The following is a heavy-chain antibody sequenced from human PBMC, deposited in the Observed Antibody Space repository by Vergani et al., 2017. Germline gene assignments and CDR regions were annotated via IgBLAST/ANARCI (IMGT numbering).Heavy chain of an antibody. V-gene: IGHV4-38-2*01. CDR1: GYSISSGYY. CDR2: IYHSGST. J-gene: IGHJ3*02. Sequence: QVQLLESGPGLLKPSETLSLTCSVSGYSISSGYYWGWIRQPPGKGLEWIGSIYHSGSTYYNPSLKSRVTISVDTSKNQFSLKLSSVTAADTAVYYCARSRGFLYDFWSGYYYADAFDIWGQGTMVTVSS. CDR3: ARSRGFLYDFWSGYYYADAFDI. D-gene: IGHD3-3*01.